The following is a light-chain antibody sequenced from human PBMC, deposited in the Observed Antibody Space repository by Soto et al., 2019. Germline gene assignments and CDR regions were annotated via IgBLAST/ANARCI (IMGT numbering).Light chain of an antibody. CDR2: EVS. V-gene: IGLV2-14*01. CDR1: SSDVGGYNY. CDR3: RSLTTSNNYV. J-gene: IGLJ1*01. Sequence: QSVLTHPASVSWSPGQSVTISCTVTSSDVGGYNYVSWYQQHPGKAPKLMLYEVSNRPSGVSNRFSGSKSGNTASLTISGLQAEEEADYYCRSLTTSNNYVFGTGTKVTVL.